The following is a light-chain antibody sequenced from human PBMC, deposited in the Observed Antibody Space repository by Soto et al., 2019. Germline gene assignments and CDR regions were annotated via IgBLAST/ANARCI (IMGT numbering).Light chain of an antibody. V-gene: IGKV3-20*01. CDR2: GAS. CDR3: QQYGSSTWT. J-gene: IGKJ1*01. Sequence: EMVLTQSPATLSSFPGDRATLSCRASQSVSNNYLAWYQQKPGQAPRLLIYGASNRATGIPDRFSGSGSGTDFTLTISRLEPEDFAVYYCQQYGSSTWTFGQGTKVDIK. CDR1: QSVSNNY.